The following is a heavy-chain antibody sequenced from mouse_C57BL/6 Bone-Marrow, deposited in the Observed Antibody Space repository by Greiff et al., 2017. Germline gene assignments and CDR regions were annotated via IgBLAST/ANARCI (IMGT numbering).Heavy chain of an antibody. CDR2: IWRGGST. CDR1: GFSLTSYG. V-gene: IGHV2-5*01. J-gene: IGHJ1*03. Sequence: VKLMESGPGLVQPSQSLSITCTVSGFSLTSYGVHWVRQSPGKGLEWLGVIWRGGSTDYNAAFMSRLSITKDNSKSQVFFKMNSLQADDTAIYYCAKDYYGSSYWYFDGWGTGTTVTVSS. D-gene: IGHD1-1*01. CDR3: AKDYYGSSYWYFDG.